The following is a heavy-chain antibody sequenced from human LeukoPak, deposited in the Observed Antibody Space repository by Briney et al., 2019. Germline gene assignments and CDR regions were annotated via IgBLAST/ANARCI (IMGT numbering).Heavy chain of an antibody. Sequence: PSETLSLTCTVSGGSISSGSYYWSWIRQPARKGLEWIGRIYTSGSTNYNPSLKSRVTISVDTSKNQFSLKLTSVTAADTAVYYCASVRGYSSGWYASGFDPWGQGTLVTVSS. CDR2: IYTSGST. CDR1: GGSISSGSYY. CDR3: ASVRGYSSGWYASGFDP. D-gene: IGHD6-19*01. J-gene: IGHJ5*02. V-gene: IGHV4-61*02.